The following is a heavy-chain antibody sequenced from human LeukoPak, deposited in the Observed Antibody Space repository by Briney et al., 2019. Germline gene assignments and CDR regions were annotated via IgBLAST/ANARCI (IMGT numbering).Heavy chain of an antibody. CDR2: IGTAGDT. V-gene: IGHV3-13*04. D-gene: IGHD2-21*01. J-gene: IGHJ3*02. Sequence: PGGSLRLSCAASGFSFRSYDMHWVRQVTGKGLEWVPGIGTAGDTYYPGSVKGRFTISRGNAKKSLYLQMNSLRAGDTVVYYCARVDMIGAFDIWGQGTMVTVSS. CDR1: GFSFRSYD. CDR3: ARVDMIGAFDI.